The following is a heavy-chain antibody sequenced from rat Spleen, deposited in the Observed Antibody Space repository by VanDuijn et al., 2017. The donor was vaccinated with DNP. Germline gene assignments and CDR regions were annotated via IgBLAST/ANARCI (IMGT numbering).Heavy chain of an antibody. D-gene: IGHD1-4*01. CDR1: GFTFSDYY. CDR3: ATSPGLKWFAY. Sequence: EVQLVESGGGLVQPGRSLKLSCAASGFTFSDYYMAWVRQAPTKGLEWVAYISYDGTTTYYGKSVKGRFTISRDNAKSTLYLQMSSLGSEDTATYYCATSPGLKWFAYWCQGTLVTVSS. J-gene: IGHJ3*01. CDR2: ISYDGTTT. V-gene: IGHV5-22*01.